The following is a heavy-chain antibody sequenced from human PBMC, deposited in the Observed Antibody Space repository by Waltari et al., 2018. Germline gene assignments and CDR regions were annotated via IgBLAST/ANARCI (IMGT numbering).Heavy chain of an antibody. Sequence: QVQLQQWGAGLLKPSETLSLTCAVYGGSFRGYYWSWIRQPPGKGLEWIGEINHSGSTNYNPSLKSRVTISVDTSKNQFSLKLSSVTAADTAVYYCARGVRYYSSGSYFYYYGMDVWGQGTTVTVSS. CDR1: GGSFRGYY. J-gene: IGHJ6*02. V-gene: IGHV4-34*01. CDR2: INHSGST. D-gene: IGHD3-10*01. CDR3: ARGVRYYSSGSYFYYYGMDV.